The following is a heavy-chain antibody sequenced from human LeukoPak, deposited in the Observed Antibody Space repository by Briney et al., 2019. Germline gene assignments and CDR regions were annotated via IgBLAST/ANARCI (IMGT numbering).Heavy chain of an antibody. J-gene: IGHJ6*04. CDR2: IRYDGSNK. CDR1: GYTFSSYG. V-gene: IGHV3-30*02. CDR3: AKDQIRITIFGVVPPADV. Sequence: GGSLRLSCAASGYTFSSYGMHWVRQAPGKGLEWVAFIRYDGSNKYYADSVKGRFTISRDNSKNTLYLQMNSLRAEDTAAYYCAKDQIRITIFGVVPPADVWGKGTTVTVCS. D-gene: IGHD3-3*01.